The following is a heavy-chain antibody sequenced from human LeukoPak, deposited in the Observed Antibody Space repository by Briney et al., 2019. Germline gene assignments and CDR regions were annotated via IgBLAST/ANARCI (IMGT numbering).Heavy chain of an antibody. CDR3: ARRGYCSSTSCYRSDAFDI. CDR2: IDYSGST. Sequence: SQTLSLTCSVSGGSISSGDYFWSWIRQHPGKGLEWIGYIDYSGSTYYNPSLKSRVTISVDTTESQFSLKLSSVTAADTAVYYCARRGYCSSTSCYRSDAFDIWGQGTMVTVSS. CDR1: GGSISSGDYF. D-gene: IGHD2-2*01. J-gene: IGHJ3*02. V-gene: IGHV4-31*03.